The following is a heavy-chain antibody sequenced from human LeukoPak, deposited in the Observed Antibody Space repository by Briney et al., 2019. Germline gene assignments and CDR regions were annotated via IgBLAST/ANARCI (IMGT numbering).Heavy chain of an antibody. V-gene: IGHV1-18*01. Sequence: GASVKVSCKASGYTFTSYGISWVRQAPGQGLEWMGWISAYNGNTNYAQKLQGRVTMTTDTSTSTAYMELRSLRSDDTAVYYCARERLYYNYYYGMDVWDQGTTVTVSS. CDR1: GYTFTSYG. J-gene: IGHJ6*02. CDR3: ARERLYYNYYYGMDV. D-gene: IGHD1-26*01. CDR2: ISAYNGNT.